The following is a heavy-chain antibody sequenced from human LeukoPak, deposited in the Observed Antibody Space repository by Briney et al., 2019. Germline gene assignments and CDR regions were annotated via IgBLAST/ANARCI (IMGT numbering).Heavy chain of an antibody. V-gene: IGHV3-30*01. CDR2: LSYDGSEK. CDR3: ARDRDGSGSYFTYWFDP. Sequence: GGSLRLSCVVSGFTFSTYGRFAMHWPRQAPGKGLEWVAVLSYDGSEKKYADSVKGRFTISRDNSKNIVYLEMNSLRVEDTAVYYCARDRDGSGSYFTYWFDPWGQGTLVTVSS. D-gene: IGHD3-10*01. J-gene: IGHJ5*02. CDR1: GFTFSTYGRFA.